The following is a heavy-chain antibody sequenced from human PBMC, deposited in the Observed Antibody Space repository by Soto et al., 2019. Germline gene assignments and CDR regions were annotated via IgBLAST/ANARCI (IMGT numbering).Heavy chain of an antibody. CDR1: GGTFSSYA. V-gene: IGHV1-69*13. Sequence: ASVKVSCKASGGTFSSYAISWVRQAPGQGLEWMGGIIPIFGTANYAQKFQGRVTITADESTSTAYMELSSLRSEDTAVYYCARSPLYYYDSSGYYRAFDYWGQGTLVTVSS. J-gene: IGHJ4*02. CDR2: IIPIFGTA. D-gene: IGHD3-22*01. CDR3: ARSPLYYYDSSGYYRAFDY.